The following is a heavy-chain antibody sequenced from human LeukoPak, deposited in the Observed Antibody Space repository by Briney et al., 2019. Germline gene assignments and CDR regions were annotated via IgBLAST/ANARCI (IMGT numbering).Heavy chain of an antibody. CDR3: ARETGYGDAFDY. V-gene: IGHV3-48*01. CDR2: ISSSSSTI. D-gene: IGHD4-17*01. CDR1: GFTFSSYS. J-gene: IGHJ4*02. Sequence: PGGSLRLSCAASGFTFSSYSMNWVRQAPGKGLEWASYISSSSSTIYYADSVKGRFTISRDNAKNSLYLQMNSLSAEDTAVYYCARETGYGDAFDYWGQGTLVTVSS.